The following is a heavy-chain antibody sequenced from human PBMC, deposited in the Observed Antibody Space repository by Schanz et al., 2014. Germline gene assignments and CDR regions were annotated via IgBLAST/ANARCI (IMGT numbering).Heavy chain of an antibody. J-gene: IGHJ4*02. D-gene: IGHD6-19*01. CDR1: GFTFTDHA. Sequence: EVQLLASGGGLVQPGGSLRLTCLTSGFTFTDHAMSWVRQAPGKGLEWVSTISGLGEATFYSDSVKGRFTVSRDNSKNTLHLQMNSLRAEDTAVYHCAKDLPAVAVAPLMTGLYDSWGQGTLVTVSS. CDR3: AKDLPAVAVAPLMTGLYDS. CDR2: ISGLGEAT. V-gene: IGHV3-23*01.